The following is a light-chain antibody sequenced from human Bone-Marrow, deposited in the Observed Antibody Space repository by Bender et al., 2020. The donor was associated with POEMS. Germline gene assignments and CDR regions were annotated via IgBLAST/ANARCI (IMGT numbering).Light chain of an antibody. CDR3: SAWDDSLNSPL. CDR1: TSNIGTNT. CDR2: NND. J-gene: IGLJ3*02. V-gene: IGLV1-44*01. Sequence: QSVLTQPPSVSGAPGQRVTISCSGSTSNIGTNTVNWYQQLPGMAPRLLIYNNDQRPSGVPDRFSASKSGTSASLAISGLHSDDEADCYCSAWDDSLNSPLFGGGTKLTVL.